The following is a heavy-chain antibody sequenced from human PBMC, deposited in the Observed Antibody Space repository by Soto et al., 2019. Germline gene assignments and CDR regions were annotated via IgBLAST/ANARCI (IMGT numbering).Heavy chain of an antibody. D-gene: IGHD1-7*01. J-gene: IGHJ6*02. CDR3: AKGGTRTTGGYYYGMDV. Sequence: PGGSLRLSCAASGFTFSSYAMSWVRKAPGKGLEWVSAISGSGGSTYYADSVKGRFTISRDNSKNTLYLQMNSLRAEDTAVYYCAKGGTRTTGGYYYGMDVWGQGTTVTVSS. V-gene: IGHV3-23*01. CDR2: ISGSGGST. CDR1: GFTFSSYA.